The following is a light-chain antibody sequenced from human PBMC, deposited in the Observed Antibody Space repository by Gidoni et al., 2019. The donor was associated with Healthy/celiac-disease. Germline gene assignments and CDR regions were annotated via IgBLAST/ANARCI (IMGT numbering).Light chain of an antibody. V-gene: IGKV3-20*01. CDR3: QQYGSSPQT. J-gene: IGKJ1*01. Sequence: EIVLTQSPGTLSLSPGERATLSCRASQSVSSIYLAWYQQKPGQSPRPLIYGASSRATGIPDRFSGSESGTEFPLTISRLEPEDFAVYYCQQYGSSPQTFGQGTKVEIK. CDR1: QSVSSIY. CDR2: GAS.